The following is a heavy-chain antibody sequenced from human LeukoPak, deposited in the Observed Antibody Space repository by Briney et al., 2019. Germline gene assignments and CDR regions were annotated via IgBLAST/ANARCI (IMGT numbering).Heavy chain of an antibody. J-gene: IGHJ4*02. Sequence: GGSLRLSCAASGFTVSDNHLSWVRQAPGKGLEWVSFNYPDGTTYYADSVKGRFTISRDSAKHTVYLQMDSLRAEDTALYYCARGSFLNVWGQGTLVTVSS. V-gene: IGHV3-53*01. CDR3: ARGSFLNV. CDR2: NYPDGTT. CDR1: GFTVSDNH.